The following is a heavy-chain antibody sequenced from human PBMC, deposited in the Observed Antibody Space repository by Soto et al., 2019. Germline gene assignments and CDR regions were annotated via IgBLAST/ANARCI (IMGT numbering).Heavy chain of an antibody. CDR3: ARADIVVVYGIDV. CDR2: IWYDGSNK. CDR1: GFTFSSYG. Sequence: QVQLVESGGGVVQPGRALRLSCAASGFTFSSYGMDWVRQAPGKGLEWVAVIWYDGSNKYYADSVKGRFTISRDNSNHTLYVQLNSLRADDTAVYYCARADIVVVYGIDVWGQGTTVTASS. J-gene: IGHJ6*02. D-gene: IGHD2-15*01. V-gene: IGHV3-33*01.